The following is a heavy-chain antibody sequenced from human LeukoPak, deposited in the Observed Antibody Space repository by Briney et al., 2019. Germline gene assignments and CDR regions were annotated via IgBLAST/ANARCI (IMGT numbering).Heavy chain of an antibody. Sequence: LEASVKVSCKASGYTFTGYYMHWVRQAPGQGLEWMGWINPNSGGTNYAQKFQGRVTMTRDTSISTAYMELSRLRSDDTAVYYCATSIFPFELDGFDPWGQGTLVTVSS. CDR1: GYTFTGYY. J-gene: IGHJ5*02. V-gene: IGHV1-2*03. CDR3: ATSIFPFELDGFDP. CDR2: INPNSGGT. D-gene: IGHD6-13*01.